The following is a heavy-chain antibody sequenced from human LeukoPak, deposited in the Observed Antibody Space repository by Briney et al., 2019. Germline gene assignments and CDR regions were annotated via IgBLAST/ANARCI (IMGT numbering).Heavy chain of an antibody. Sequence: SVKVSCKASGGTFSSYTISWVRQAPGQGLEWMGRIIPILGIANYAQKFQGRVTITADKPTSTAYMELSSLRSEDTAVYYCARDRDIVVVPAADPSYYMDVWGKGTTVTVSS. CDR3: ARDRDIVVVPAADPSYYMDV. CDR1: GGTFSSYT. CDR2: IIPILGIA. J-gene: IGHJ6*03. V-gene: IGHV1-69*04. D-gene: IGHD2-2*01.